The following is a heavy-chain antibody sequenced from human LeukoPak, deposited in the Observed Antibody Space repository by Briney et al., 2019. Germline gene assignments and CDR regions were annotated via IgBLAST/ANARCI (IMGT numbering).Heavy chain of an antibody. Sequence: GGSLRLSCAASGLTFSSYAMSWVRQAPGKGLEWVSAISGSGGSTYYADSVKGRFTISRDNSKNTLYLQMNSLRAEDTAVYFCARWDSSGCLDYWGQGTLVTVSS. CDR2: ISGSGGST. CDR3: ARWDSSGCLDY. V-gene: IGHV3-23*01. CDR1: GLTFSSYA. J-gene: IGHJ4*02. D-gene: IGHD3-22*01.